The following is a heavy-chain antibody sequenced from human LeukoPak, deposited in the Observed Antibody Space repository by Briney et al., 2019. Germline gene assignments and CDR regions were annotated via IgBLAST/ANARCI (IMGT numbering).Heavy chain of an antibody. CDR2: ISGSGGST. CDR1: GFTFSSYA. V-gene: IGHV3-23*01. Sequence: PGGSLRLSCAASGFTFSSYAMSWVRQAPGKGLEWVSAISGSGGSTYYADSVKGRFTISRDNSKNTLYLQMNSLRAEDTAVYYCAKDRKYYYGSGSYYNGYNWFDPWGQGTLVTVSS. D-gene: IGHD3-10*01. CDR3: AKDRKYYYGSGSYYNGYNWFDP. J-gene: IGHJ5*02.